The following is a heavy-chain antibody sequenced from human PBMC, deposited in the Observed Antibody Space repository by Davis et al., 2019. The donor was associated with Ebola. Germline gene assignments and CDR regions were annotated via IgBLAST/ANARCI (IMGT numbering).Heavy chain of an antibody. CDR3: ARDLYYYDSSGYSYYFDY. CDR1: GFTVSSNH. J-gene: IGHJ4*02. CDR2: IYDHST. Sequence: GESLKISCAASGFTVSSNHMSWVRQAPGKGLEWVSVIYDHSTAYADSVKGRFTISRDNAKNSLYLQMNSLRAEDTAVYYCARDLYYYDSSGYSYYFDYWGQGTLVTVSS. D-gene: IGHD3-22*01. V-gene: IGHV3-66*01.